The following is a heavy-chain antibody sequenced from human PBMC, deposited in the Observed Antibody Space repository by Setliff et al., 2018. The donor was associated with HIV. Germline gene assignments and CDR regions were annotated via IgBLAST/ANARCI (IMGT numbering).Heavy chain of an antibody. J-gene: IGHJ6*03. CDR3: ARSGAGYSTGPLYYYMDV. CDR1: GFTFSNFG. D-gene: IGHD5-18*01. V-gene: IGHV3-33*01. Sequence: VGSLRLSCAASGFTFSNFGIHWVRQAPGKGLEWVAVIWYDGSNKYYADSVKGRFTISRDNSKNTLYLQMNGLRADDTAAYYCARSGAGYSTGPLYYYMDVWGKGTTVTVSS. CDR2: IWYDGSNK.